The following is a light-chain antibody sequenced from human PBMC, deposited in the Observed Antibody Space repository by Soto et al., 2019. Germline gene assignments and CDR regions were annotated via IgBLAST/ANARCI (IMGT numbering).Light chain of an antibody. CDR2: DVI. CDR3: SSYTRSSISV. Sequence: SVLTQPAAVSGSPGQSITISCTGTNSDVGGYDYVSWYLQRPGKAPTLLIYDVINRPSGVSFRFSGSKSGNTASLTISGLQAEDEAEYYCSSYTRSSISVFGTGTKVTVL. J-gene: IGLJ1*01. V-gene: IGLV2-14*01. CDR1: NSDVGGYDY.